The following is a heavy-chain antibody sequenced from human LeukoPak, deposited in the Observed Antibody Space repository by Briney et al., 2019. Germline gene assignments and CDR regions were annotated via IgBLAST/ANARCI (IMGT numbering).Heavy chain of an antibody. CDR3: ASAVRDYSNSFDP. J-gene: IGHJ5*02. CDR1: GFTFSSYA. Sequence: PGGSLRLSCAASGFTFSSYAMSWVRQAPGKGLEWVSVIYSGGSTYYADSVKGRFTISRDNSKNTLYLQMNSLRAEDTAVYYCASAVRDYSNSFDPWGQGTLVTVSS. D-gene: IGHD4-4*01. CDR2: IYSGGST. V-gene: IGHV3-66*01.